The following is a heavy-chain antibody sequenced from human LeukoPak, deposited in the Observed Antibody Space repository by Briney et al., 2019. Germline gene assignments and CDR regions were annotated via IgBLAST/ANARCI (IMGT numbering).Heavy chain of an antibody. CDR1: GFTFTSSA. Sequence: ASVKVPCKASGFTFTSSAMQWVRQARGQRLEWIGWIVVGSGNTNSAQKFQERVTITRDMSTSTAYMELSGLRSEDTAVYYCAATVHYCSGGGCYNHYYGMDVWGRGTTVTVSS. J-gene: IGHJ6*02. V-gene: IGHV1-58*02. CDR3: AATVHYCSGGGCYNHYYGMDV. D-gene: IGHD2-15*01. CDR2: IVVGSGNT.